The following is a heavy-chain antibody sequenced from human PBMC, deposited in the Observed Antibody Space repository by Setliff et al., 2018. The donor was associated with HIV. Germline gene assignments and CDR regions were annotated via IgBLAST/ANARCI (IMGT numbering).Heavy chain of an antibody. Sequence: ASVKVSCKASGYTFTGYYMHWVRQAPGQGLEWMGWINPNSGGTNYAQKFQGRVTMTRDTSISTAYMELSRLRSDDTAVYYCARDPGYCSGDSCYSGGVDYWGQGTLVTVSS. CDR3: ARDPGYCSGDSCYSGGVDY. J-gene: IGHJ4*02. CDR2: INPNSGGT. V-gene: IGHV1-2*02. CDR1: GYTFTGYY. D-gene: IGHD2-15*01.